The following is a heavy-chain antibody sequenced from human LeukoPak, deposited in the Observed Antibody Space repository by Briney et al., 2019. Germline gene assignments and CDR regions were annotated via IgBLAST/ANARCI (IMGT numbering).Heavy chain of an antibody. CDR1: GFTFNAFG. J-gene: IGHJ4*02. CDR3: ARDKIVGATVLDY. Sequence: PGGSLRLSCAASGFTFNAFGMNWVRQAPGKGLEWVANMKQDGSEEYYVDSVKGRFTISRDNAKNSLYLQMNSLRAEDTAVYYCARDKIVGATVLDYWGQGSLVTVSS. D-gene: IGHD1-26*01. CDR2: MKQDGSEE. V-gene: IGHV3-7*03.